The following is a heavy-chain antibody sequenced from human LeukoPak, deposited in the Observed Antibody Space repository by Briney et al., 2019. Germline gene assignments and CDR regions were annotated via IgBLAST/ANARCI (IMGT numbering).Heavy chain of an antibody. CDR2: INSDGSIT. J-gene: IGHJ4*02. CDR1: GFAFSNYW. D-gene: IGHD2-2*01. Sequence: QPGGSLRFSCAASGFAFSNYWMHWVRQAPGKGLMWVSRINSDGSITSYADSVKGRFTISRDYAKNTLYLQMNSLRAEDTGVYYCARAAALSAIPSDGGQGTLVIISS. V-gene: IGHV3-74*01. CDR3: ARAAALSAIPSD.